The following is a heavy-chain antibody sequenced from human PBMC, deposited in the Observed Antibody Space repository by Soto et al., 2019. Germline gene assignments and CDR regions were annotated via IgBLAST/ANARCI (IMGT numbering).Heavy chain of an antibody. D-gene: IGHD3-16*01. CDR2: IIPIFGTA. Sequence: QVQLVQSGAEVKKPGSSVKVSCKASGGTFSSYAISWVRQAPGQGLEWMGGIIPIFGTANYAQKFQGRVTNTRGESTGTAYMELSRLGFEDTAVYFRAKQCSPPGLYYYGMDVWGQGTTVTVSS. CDR1: GGTFSSYA. CDR3: AKQCSPPGLYYYGMDV. J-gene: IGHJ6*02. V-gene: IGHV1-69*05.